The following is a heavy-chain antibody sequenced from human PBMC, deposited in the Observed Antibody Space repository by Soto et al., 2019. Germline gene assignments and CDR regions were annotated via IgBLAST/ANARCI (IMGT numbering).Heavy chain of an antibody. J-gene: IGHJ4*02. V-gene: IGHV4-39*01. CDR2: IYYNGST. D-gene: IGHD6-19*01. CDR3: ARRSRSSGQIGY. Sequence: SDTLSLTCTISGGSISSGSYYWGWIRQPPGKGLEWIGSIYYNGSTYYNPSLKSRVTISVDTSKNQFSLKLSSVTAADTAVYYCARRSRSSGQIGYWGQGTLVTVSS. CDR1: GGSISSGSYY.